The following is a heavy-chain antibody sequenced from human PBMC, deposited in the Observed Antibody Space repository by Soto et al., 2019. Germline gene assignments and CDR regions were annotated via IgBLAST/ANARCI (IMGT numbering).Heavy chain of an antibody. CDR1: GFTVSSKY. D-gene: IGHD2-15*01. Sequence: EVQLVESGVGLVQPGGSLRLSCAASGFTVSSKYMTWVRQAPGKGLEWVSLIQSGGTAYYADSVKGRFTISRDTSENTLHLQMGSLGVEDTAVYYCARDDVLCDGGRCYGIPVDVWGKGTTVTVSS. J-gene: IGHJ6*04. V-gene: IGHV3-66*01. CDR3: ARDDVLCDGGRCYGIPVDV. CDR2: IQSGGTA.